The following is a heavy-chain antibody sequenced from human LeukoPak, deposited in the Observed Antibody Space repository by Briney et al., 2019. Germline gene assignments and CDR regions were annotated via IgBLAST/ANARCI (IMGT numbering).Heavy chain of an antibody. J-gene: IGHJ4*02. V-gene: IGHV4-39*07. CDR3: ARDPDIVVVVAGGSVDY. D-gene: IGHD2-15*01. CDR2: IYYSGST. Sequence: PSETLSLTCTVSGGSISSSSYYWGWIRQPPGKGLEWIGSIYYSGSTYYNPSLKSRVTISVDTSKNQFSLKLSSVTAADTAVYYCARDPDIVVVVAGGSVDYWGQGTLVTVSS. CDR1: GGSISSSSYY.